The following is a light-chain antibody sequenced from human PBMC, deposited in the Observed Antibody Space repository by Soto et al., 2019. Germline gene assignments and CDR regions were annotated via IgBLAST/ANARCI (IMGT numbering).Light chain of an antibody. Sequence: EIEMTQSPATLSVSPGERATLSCRASQTVKSNLAWYQQKPGQTPRLLVYGASTRATGVPVRFSGSGSGTEFNLTISSLQSEDFAVYYCQQRSDSYTFGQGTTLEIK. CDR1: QTVKSN. CDR2: GAS. CDR3: QQRSDSYT. V-gene: IGKV3-15*01. J-gene: IGKJ2*01.